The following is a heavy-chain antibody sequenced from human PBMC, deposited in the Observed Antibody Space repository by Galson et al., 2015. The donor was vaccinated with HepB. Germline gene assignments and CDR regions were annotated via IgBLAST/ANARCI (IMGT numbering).Heavy chain of an antibody. CDR3: ATSRTRPPLAYYYDSSGYYWTKGWFDP. CDR1: GYTLTELS. V-gene: IGHV1-24*01. D-gene: IGHD3-22*01. CDR2: FDPEDGET. Sequence: SVKVSCKVSGYTLTELSMHWVRQAPGKGLEWMGGFDPEDGETIYAQKFQGRVTMTEDTSTDTAYMELSSLRSEDTAVYYCATSRTRPPLAYYYDSSGYYWTKGWFDPWGQGTLVTVSS. J-gene: IGHJ5*02.